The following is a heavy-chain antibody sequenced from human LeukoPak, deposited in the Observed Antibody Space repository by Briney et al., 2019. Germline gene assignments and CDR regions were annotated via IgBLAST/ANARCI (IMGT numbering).Heavy chain of an antibody. CDR1: GFTFGGYA. CDR2: ISSSSSYI. J-gene: IGHJ4*02. V-gene: IGHV3-21*01. D-gene: IGHD6-19*01. Sequence: GGSLRLSCASSGFTFGGYAMHWVRQAPGKGLEWVSSISSSSSYIYYADSVKGRFTISRDNAKNSLYLQMNSLRAEDTAVYYCARSTVAGPYFDYWGQGTLVTVSS. CDR3: ARSTVAGPYFDY.